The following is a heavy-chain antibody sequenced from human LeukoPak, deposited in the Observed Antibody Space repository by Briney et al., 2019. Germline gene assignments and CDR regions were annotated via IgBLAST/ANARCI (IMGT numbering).Heavy chain of an antibody. CDR1: GYTFTGYY. CDR2: INPNSGGT. D-gene: IGHD3-10*01. J-gene: IGHJ4*02. Sequence: GASVKVSCKASGYTFTGYYMHWVRQAPGQGLEWMGWINPNSGGTNYAQKLQGRVTMTRDTSISTAYMELSRLRSDDTAVYYCARIYGSGSHGDYWGQGTLVTVSS. V-gene: IGHV1-2*02. CDR3: ARIYGSGSHGDY.